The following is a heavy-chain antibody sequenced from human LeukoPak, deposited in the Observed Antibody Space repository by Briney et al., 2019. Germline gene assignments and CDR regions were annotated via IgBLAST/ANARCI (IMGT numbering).Heavy chain of an antibody. V-gene: IGHV3-7*03. CDR1: GFTLSSYW. Sequence: PGGSLRLSCAASGFTLSSYWMIWVRQAPGKGLEWVANIKQDGSEIYYVDSVKGRFTISRDNAKNSLYLQMNSLRAEDTAVYYCARSVVVPAAMYYYYYYGMDVWGQGTTVTVSS. D-gene: IGHD2-2*01. J-gene: IGHJ6*02. CDR3: ARSVVVPAAMYYYYYYGMDV. CDR2: IKQDGSEI.